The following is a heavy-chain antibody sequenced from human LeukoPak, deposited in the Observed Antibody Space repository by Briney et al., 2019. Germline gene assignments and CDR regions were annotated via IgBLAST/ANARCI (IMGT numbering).Heavy chain of an antibody. J-gene: IGHJ4*02. CDR2: IYYSGST. Sequence: KTSETLSLTCTVSGGSISSYYWSWIRQPPGKGLEWIGYIYYSGSTNYNPSLKSRVTISVDTSKNQFSLKLSSVTAADTAVYYCARHEIDYDFWSGYYSPYYFDYWGQGTLVTVSS. V-gene: IGHV4-59*08. CDR1: GGSISSYY. CDR3: ARHEIDYDFWSGYYSPYYFDY. D-gene: IGHD3-3*01.